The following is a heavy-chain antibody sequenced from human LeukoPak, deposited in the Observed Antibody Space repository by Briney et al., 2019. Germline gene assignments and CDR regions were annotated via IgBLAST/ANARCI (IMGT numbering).Heavy chain of an antibody. Sequence: PGESLKISCQGSGYSFHSHWIGWVRQMPGKGLEWMGIIYPGDSDTKYSPSLQGQVTIAADKSISIAYLQWHRLKASDTAMYYRAREGVFSAFDYWGQRTLVTVSS. CDR2: IYPGDSDT. V-gene: IGHV5-51*01. CDR3: AREGVFSAFDY. CDR1: GYSFHSHW. D-gene: IGHD3-3*01. J-gene: IGHJ4*02.